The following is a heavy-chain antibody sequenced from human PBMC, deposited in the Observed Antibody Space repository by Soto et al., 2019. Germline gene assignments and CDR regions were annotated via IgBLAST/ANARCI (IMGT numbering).Heavy chain of an antibody. CDR1: GDSVSSNSAA. J-gene: IGHJ6*02. D-gene: IGHD3-3*01. CDR3: ARALLVGDVWSDYYRPHYCYYGMDV. V-gene: IGHV6-1*01. CDR2: TYYRSKWYN. Sequence: PSQTLSLTCAISGDSVSSNSAAWNWIRQPPSRGLEWLGRTYYRSKWYNDYAVSVKSRITINPDTSKNQFSLQLNSVTPEDTAVYYCARALLVGDVWSDYYRPHYCYYGMDVWGQGTTVTVSS.